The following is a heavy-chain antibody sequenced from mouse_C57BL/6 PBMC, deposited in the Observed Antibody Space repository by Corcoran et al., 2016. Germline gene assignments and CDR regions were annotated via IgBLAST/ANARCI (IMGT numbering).Heavy chain of an antibody. J-gene: IGHJ1*03. CDR1: GFSLSTSGMG. D-gene: IGHD1-1*01. CDR3: ARYYYGSSYWYFDV. Sequence: QVTLKESGPGILQSSQTLSLTCSFSGFSLSTSGMGVSWIRQPSGKGLEWLAHIYWDDDTRYNPSLKSRLTISKDTSRNQVFLKITSVDTADTATYYCARYYYGSSYWYFDVWGTGTTVTVSS. CDR2: IYWDDDT. V-gene: IGHV8-12*01.